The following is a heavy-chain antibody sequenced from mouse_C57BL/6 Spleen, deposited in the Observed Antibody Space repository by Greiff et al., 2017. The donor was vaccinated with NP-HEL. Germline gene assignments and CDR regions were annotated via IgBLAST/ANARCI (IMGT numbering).Heavy chain of an antibody. CDR3: ARRRTKGFDY. J-gene: IGHJ2*01. CDR1: GYTFTDYY. CDR2: INPNNGGT. Sequence: EVKLQESGPELVKPGASVKISCKASGYTFTDYYMNWVKQSHGKSLEWIGDINPNNGGTSYNQKFKGKATLTVDKSSSTAYMELRSLPSEDSAVYYCARRRTKGFDYWGQGTTLTVSS. D-gene: IGHD1-3*01. V-gene: IGHV1-26*01.